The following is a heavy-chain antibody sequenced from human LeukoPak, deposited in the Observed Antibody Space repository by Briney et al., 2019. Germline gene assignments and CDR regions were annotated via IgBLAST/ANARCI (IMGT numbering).Heavy chain of an antibody. CDR1: GFTFSNYG. CDR3: AGGGVNLLDPFDY. J-gene: IGHJ4*02. V-gene: IGHV3-30*02. CDR2: IRDDGRSN. D-gene: IGHD3-3*01. Sequence: GGSLRLSCAASGFTFSNYGMNWVRQAPGKGLEWVAFIRDDGRSNYYSDSVKGRFTISRDNSKNTLYLLMNNLRAEDTAVYYCAGGGVNLLDPFDYWGQGTLVTVSS.